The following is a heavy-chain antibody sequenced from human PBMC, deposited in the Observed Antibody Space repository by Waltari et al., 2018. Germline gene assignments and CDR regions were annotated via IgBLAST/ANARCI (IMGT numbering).Heavy chain of an antibody. Sequence: QVQLQESGPGLVKPSETLSLTCTVSGGSISSYYWSWIRQPAGKGLEWIGRIYTSGSTNYNPSLKSRVTMSVDTSKNQFSLKLSSVTAADTAVYYCARDGYGYGGNAGGYYYYMDVWGKGTTVTVSS. CDR1: GGSISSYY. CDR3: ARDGYGYGGNAGGYYYYMDV. V-gene: IGHV4-4*07. CDR2: IYTSGST. D-gene: IGHD4-17*01. J-gene: IGHJ6*03.